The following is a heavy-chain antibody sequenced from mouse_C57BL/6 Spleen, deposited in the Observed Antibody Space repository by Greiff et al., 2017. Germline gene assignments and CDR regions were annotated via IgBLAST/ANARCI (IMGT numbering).Heavy chain of an antibody. J-gene: IGHJ4*01. V-gene: IGHV5-9-1*02. Sequence: EVKLMESGEGLVKPGGSLKLSCAASGFTFSSYAMSWVRQTPEKRLEWVAYISSGGDYIYYADTVKGRFTISRDNARNTLYLQMSSLKSEDTAMYYCTRDRGTGDAMDYWGQGTSVTVSS. CDR1: GFTFSSYA. CDR2: ISSGGDYI. CDR3: TRDRGTGDAMDY. D-gene: IGHD3-1*01.